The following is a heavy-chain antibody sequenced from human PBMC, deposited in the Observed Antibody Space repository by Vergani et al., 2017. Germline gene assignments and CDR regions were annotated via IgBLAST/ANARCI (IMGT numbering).Heavy chain of an antibody. CDR1: GYSFTSYW. CDR3: ARHTPHYDFWPGRFDP. Sequence: EVQLVQSGAAVKKPGESLKISCKGSGYSFTSYWIGWVRQMPGKGLEWMGIIYPGDSDTRYSPSFQGQVTISADKSISTAYLQWSSLKASDTAMDYCARHTPHYDFWPGRFDPWGQGTLVTVSS. CDR2: IYPGDSDT. J-gene: IGHJ5*02. D-gene: IGHD3-3*01. V-gene: IGHV5-51*01.